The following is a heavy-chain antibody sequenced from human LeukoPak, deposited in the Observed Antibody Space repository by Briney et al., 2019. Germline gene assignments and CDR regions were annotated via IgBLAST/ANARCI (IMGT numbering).Heavy chain of an antibody. D-gene: IGHD5-24*01. CDR3: ARDSRRDGYKGFDY. J-gene: IGHJ4*02. CDR2: IYYSGST. CDR1: GGSISSGAYY. Sequence: SQTLSLTCTVSGGSISSGAYYWSWNRQPPGQGLEWIGYIYYSGSTYYNPSLKSRVTISVDTSKNQFSLKLSSVTAADTAVYYCARDSRRDGYKGFDYWGQGTLVTVSS. V-gene: IGHV4-30-4*08.